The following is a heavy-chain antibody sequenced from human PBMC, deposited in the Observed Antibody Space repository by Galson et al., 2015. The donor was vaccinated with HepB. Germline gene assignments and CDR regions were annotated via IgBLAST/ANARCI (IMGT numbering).Heavy chain of an antibody. CDR1: GFTFSSYA. V-gene: IGHV3-30-3*01. J-gene: IGHJ6*02. D-gene: IGHD1-26*01. CDR2: ISYDGSNK. Sequence: SLRLSCAASGFTFSSYAMHWVRQAPGKGLEWVAVISYDGSNKYYADSVKGRFTISRDNSKNTLYLQMNSLRAEDTAVYYCARGGSGSYFAVGYYGMDVWGQGTTVTVSS. CDR3: ARGGSGSYFAVGYYGMDV.